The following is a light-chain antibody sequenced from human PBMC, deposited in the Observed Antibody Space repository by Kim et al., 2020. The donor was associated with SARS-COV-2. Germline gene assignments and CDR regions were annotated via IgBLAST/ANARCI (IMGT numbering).Light chain of an antibody. CDR1: QGIRSD. V-gene: IGKV1-6*01. J-gene: IGKJ5*01. CDR2: AAS. Sequence: AIQMTQSPSSLSASVGDRVTITCRASQGIRSDLVWYQQKPGKAPKLLIYAASSLQSGVPSRFSGSGSGTDFTLTINSLQPEDFATYYCLQDYNYPFTVGQGTRLEIK. CDR3: LQDYNYPFT.